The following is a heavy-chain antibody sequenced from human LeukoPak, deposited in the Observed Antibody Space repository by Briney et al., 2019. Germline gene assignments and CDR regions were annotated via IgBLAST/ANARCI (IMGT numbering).Heavy chain of an antibody. CDR2: ISYDGSNK. CDR1: GFTFSSYG. CDR3: TTTWVVRGVIIDY. J-gene: IGHJ4*02. Sequence: QPGGSLRLSCAASGFTFSSYGMHWVRQAPGKGLEWVAVISYDGSNKYYADSVKGRFTISRDNSKNTLYLQMNSLKTEDTAVYYCTTTWVVRGVIIDYWGQGTLVTVSS. D-gene: IGHD3-10*01. V-gene: IGHV3-30*03.